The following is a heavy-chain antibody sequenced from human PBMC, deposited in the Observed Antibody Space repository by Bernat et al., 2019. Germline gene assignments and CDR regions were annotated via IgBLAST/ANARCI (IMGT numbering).Heavy chain of an antibody. CDR2: IIPIFGTA. V-gene: IGHV1-69*06. J-gene: IGHJ3*02. CDR1: GGTFSSYA. Sequence: QVQLVQSGAEVKKPGSSVKVSCKASGGTFSSYAIIWVRQAPGQGLEWMGGIIPIFGTANYAQKFQGRVTITADKSTSTAYMELSSLRSEDTAVYYCASSPDYGSGSYPDFDIWGQGTMVTVSS. D-gene: IGHD3-10*01. CDR3: ASSPDYGSGSYPDFDI.